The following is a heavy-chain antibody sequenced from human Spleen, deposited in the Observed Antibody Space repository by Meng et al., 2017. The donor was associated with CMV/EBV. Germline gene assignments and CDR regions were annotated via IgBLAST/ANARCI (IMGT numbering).Heavy chain of an antibody. D-gene: IGHD6-19*01. V-gene: IGHV6-1*01. J-gene: IGHJ6*02. CDR1: TAA. CDR3: SRDVGGYSSGWYGYYGMDV. Sequence: TAAWNWIRQSPSRGLEWLGRTYYRSKWYNDYAVSVKSRITINPDTSTNQFSLQLNSVTPEDTAMYYCSRDVGGYSSGWYGYYGMDVWGQGTTVTVSS. CDR2: TYYRSKWYN.